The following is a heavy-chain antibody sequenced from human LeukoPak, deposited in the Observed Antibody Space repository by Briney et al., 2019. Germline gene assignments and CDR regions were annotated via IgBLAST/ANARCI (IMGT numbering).Heavy chain of an antibody. CDR3: ARDQLSGGDYAYYYYGMDV. V-gene: IGHV3-33*08. D-gene: IGHD4-17*01. CDR2: IWYDGSNK. J-gene: IGHJ6*02. CDR1: GFTFSSYG. Sequence: GGSLRLSCAASGFTFSSYGMHWVRQAPGKGLEWVAVIWYDGSNKYYADSVKGRFTISRDNSKNTLYLQMNSLRAEDTAVYYCARDQLSGGDYAYYYYGMDVWGQGTTVTVSS.